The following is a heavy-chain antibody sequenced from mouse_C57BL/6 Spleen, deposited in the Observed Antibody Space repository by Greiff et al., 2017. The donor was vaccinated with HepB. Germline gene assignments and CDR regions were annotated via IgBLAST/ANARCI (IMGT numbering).Heavy chain of an antibody. J-gene: IGHJ2*01. Sequence: EVQRVESGGDLVKPGGSLKLSCAASGFTFSSYGMSWVRQTPDKRLEWVATISSGGSYTYYPDSVKGRFTISRDNAKNTLYLQMSSLKSEDTAMYYCARHRYYYGSSYDFDYWGQGTTLTVSS. CDR3: ARHRYYYGSSYDFDY. CDR2: ISSGGSYT. V-gene: IGHV5-6*01. D-gene: IGHD1-1*01. CDR1: GFTFSSYG.